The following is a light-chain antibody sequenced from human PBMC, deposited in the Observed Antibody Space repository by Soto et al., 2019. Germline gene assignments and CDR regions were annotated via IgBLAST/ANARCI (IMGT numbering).Light chain of an antibody. CDR1: QSISSR. CDR3: QQYINWPPRIT. CDR2: GAS. Sequence: EIVMTQSPATLSVSPGERATLSCRASQSISSRLAWYQQKPGQAPRLLIYGASTRATGIPARFSGSGSGTDFTLTISSLQSEDFAVYFCQQYINWPPRITFGQGTRLEI. J-gene: IGKJ5*01. V-gene: IGKV3-15*01.